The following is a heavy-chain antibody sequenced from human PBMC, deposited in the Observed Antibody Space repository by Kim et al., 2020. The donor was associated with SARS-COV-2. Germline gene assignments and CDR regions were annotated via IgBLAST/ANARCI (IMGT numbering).Heavy chain of an antibody. CDR3: ARDQSLVGGTVDAFDV. J-gene: IGHJ3*01. D-gene: IGHD1-26*01. Sequence: SETLSLTCSVSGGSISSSSYYWGWIRQPPGKGLEWIGYIYYSGTTYYNPSLKSRVSMSVDTSKNQFSLRLSSVTAADTAVYYCARDQSLVGGTVDAFDV. CDR1: GGSISSSSYY. V-gene: IGHV4-30-4*08. CDR2: IYYSGTT.